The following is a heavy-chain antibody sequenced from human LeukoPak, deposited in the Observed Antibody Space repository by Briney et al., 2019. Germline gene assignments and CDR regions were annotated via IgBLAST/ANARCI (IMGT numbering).Heavy chain of an antibody. CDR2: IKQDGSEK. D-gene: IGHD3-16*01. J-gene: IGHJ4*02. Sequence: GGSLRLSCAASGFVYSAFWMSWVRQAPGKGLEWVANIKQDGSEKYYEDSVKGRFTISRDNARNTLFLQMDSLRAEDTAVFYCAKGTTDYDASDPLDFWGQGTLVTVSS. CDR1: GFVYSAFW. V-gene: IGHV3-7*03. CDR3: AKGTTDYDASDPLDF.